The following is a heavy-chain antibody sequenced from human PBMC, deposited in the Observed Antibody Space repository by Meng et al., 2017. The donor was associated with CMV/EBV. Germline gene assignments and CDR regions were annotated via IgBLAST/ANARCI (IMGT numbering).Heavy chain of an antibody. J-gene: IGHJ6*02. Sequence: GESLKISCAASGFTFSSYAMHWVRQAPGKGLEWVAVISYDGSNKYYADSVKGRFTISRDNSKNTLYLQMNSLRAEDTAVYYCARRYCSSTSCPPYYGMDVWGQGTTVTVSS. CDR3: ARRYCSSTSCPPYYGMDV. V-gene: IGHV3-30*04. CDR2: ISYDGSNK. D-gene: IGHD2-2*01. CDR1: GFTFSSYA.